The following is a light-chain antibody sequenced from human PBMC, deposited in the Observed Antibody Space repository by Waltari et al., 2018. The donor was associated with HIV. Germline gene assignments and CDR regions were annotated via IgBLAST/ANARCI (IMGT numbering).Light chain of an antibody. CDR3: QSYDSSLSAWV. J-gene: IGLJ3*02. CDR1: SSTIGAQSA. CDR2: GNS. Sequence: QSVLTQPPSVSGAPGQRVTISCTGSSSTIGAQSAVHWYQHVPGTAPTVLIYGNSDRPSGVPDRFSGSKSGTSASLVITGLQAEDEANYDCQSYDSSLSAWVFGGGTKLTVL. V-gene: IGLV1-40*01.